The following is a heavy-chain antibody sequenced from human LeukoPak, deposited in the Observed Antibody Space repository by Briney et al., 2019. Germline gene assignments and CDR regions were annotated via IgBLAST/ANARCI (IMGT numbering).Heavy chain of an antibody. CDR1: GFTFSSYA. CDR3: ARGQWLVRFDY. V-gene: IGHV3-64*01. CDR2: ISSNGGST. Sequence: GGSLRLSCAASGFTFSSYAMHWVRQAPGKGPEYVSAISSNGGSTYYANSVKGRFTISRDNSKNTLYLQMGSLRAEDMAVYYRARGQWLVRFDYWGQGTLVTVSS. D-gene: IGHD6-19*01. J-gene: IGHJ4*02.